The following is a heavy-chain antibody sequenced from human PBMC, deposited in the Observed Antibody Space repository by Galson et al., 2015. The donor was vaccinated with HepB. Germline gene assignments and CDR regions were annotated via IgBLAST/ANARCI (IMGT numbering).Heavy chain of an antibody. CDR1: GYTFTSYG. Sequence: SVKVSCKASGYTFTSYGISWVRQAPGQGLEWMGWISAYNGNTNYAQKLQGRVTMTTDTSTSTAYMELRSLRSDDTAVYYCARVPDPTMVRGVIIPFDYWGQGTLVTVSS. CDR2: ISAYNGNT. CDR3: ARVPDPTMVRGVIIPFDY. V-gene: IGHV1-18*01. J-gene: IGHJ4*02. D-gene: IGHD3-10*01.